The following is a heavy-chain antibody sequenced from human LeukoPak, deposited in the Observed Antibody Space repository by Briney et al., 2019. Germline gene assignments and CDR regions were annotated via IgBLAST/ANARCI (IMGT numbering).Heavy chain of an antibody. J-gene: IGHJ4*02. V-gene: IGHV3-30-3*01. CDR1: GFTFSSYA. CDR2: ISYDGGNK. Sequence: GRSLRLSCAASGFTFSSYAMHWVRQAPGKGLEWVAVISYDGGNKYYADSVKGRFTISRDNSKNSLYLQMNSLRAEDTAVFYCARDKGSSGPFDYWGQGTLVTVSS. CDR3: ARDKGSSGPFDY. D-gene: IGHD3-22*01.